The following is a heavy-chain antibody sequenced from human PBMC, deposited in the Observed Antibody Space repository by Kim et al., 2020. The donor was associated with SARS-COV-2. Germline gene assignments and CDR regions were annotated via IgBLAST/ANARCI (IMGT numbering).Heavy chain of an antibody. Sequence: NTNYDQKLQGRFTMTTDTSTSTAYMELRSLRSDDTAVYYCARLAAAGFDYWGQGTLVTVSS. D-gene: IGHD6-13*01. CDR2: NT. V-gene: IGHV1-18*01. J-gene: IGHJ4*02. CDR3: ARLAAAGFDY.